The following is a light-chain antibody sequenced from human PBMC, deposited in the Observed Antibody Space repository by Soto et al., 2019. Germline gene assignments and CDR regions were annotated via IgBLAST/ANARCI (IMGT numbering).Light chain of an antibody. J-gene: IGKJ5*01. Sequence: ESVLTQSPGTLSLSPGERATLSCRASQRVSSSYLAWYQQKPGQAPRHLIYGASSKATGIPDRFSCSGSGTDFTLTIRRLEPEDFAVYYCQQRGRSLPITFGQGTRLEIK. V-gene: IGKV3-20*01. CDR2: GAS. CDR1: QRVSSSY. CDR3: QQRGRSLPIT.